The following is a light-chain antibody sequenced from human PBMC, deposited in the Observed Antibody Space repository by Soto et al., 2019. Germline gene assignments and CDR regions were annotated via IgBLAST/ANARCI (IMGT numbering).Light chain of an antibody. J-gene: IGLJ1*01. CDR3: SSFTSSTTRV. V-gene: IGLV2-14*01. CDR2: EVS. CDR1: SSDIGDYNY. Sequence: QSVLTQPASVSGSPGQSITISCTGTSSDIGDYNYVSWYQQHPGKAPKLMIYEVSNRPSGVSNRFSGSKSVNTASLTIAGLRAEDEGDYYCSSFTSSTTRVFGTGTKVTVL.